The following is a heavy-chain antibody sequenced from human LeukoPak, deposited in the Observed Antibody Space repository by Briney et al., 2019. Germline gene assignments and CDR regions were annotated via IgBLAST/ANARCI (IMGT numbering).Heavy chain of an antibody. D-gene: IGHD2-2*01. CDR3: AREGGYCSSTTCYFDS. Sequence: GRSLRLSCAASGFTFSSYSMHWVRQAPGKGLEWVAVISDDGSKKSYANSVKGRFTVSRDNSKNTLYLQMNSPRVEDTAVYYCAREGGYCSSTTCYFDSWGQGTLVTVSS. J-gene: IGHJ4*02. CDR2: ISDDGSKK. CDR1: GFTFSSYS. V-gene: IGHV3-30-3*01.